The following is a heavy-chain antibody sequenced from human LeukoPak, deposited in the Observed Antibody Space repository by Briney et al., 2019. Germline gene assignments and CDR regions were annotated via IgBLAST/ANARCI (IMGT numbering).Heavy chain of an antibody. Sequence: EASVKVSCKASGGTFSSYAISWVRQAPGQGLEWMGGIIPIFGTANYAQKFQGRVTITADESTGTAYMELSSLRSEDTAVYYCARSPGSGYDRYYYGMDGWGKGTTVTVSS. CDR3: ARSPGSGYDRYYYGMDG. CDR2: IIPIFGTA. CDR1: GGTFSSYA. V-gene: IGHV1-69*13. D-gene: IGHD5-12*01. J-gene: IGHJ6*04.